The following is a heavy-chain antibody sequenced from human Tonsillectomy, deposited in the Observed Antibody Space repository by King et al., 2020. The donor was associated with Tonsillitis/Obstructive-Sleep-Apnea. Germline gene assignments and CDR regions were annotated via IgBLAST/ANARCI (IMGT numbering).Heavy chain of an antibody. D-gene: IGHD6-19*01. CDR3: ARISLGYSSGWPYGNFDY. V-gene: IGHV4-39*01. CDR1: GGSISSSSYY. J-gene: IGHJ4*02. CDR2: IYYSGST. Sequence: QLQESGPGLVKPSETLSLTCTVSGGSISSSSYYWGWIRQPPGKGLEWIGSIYYSGSTYYNPSLKSRVTISVDTSKNQFSLKLSSVTAADTAVYYCARISLGYSSGWPYGNFDYWGQGTLVTVSS.